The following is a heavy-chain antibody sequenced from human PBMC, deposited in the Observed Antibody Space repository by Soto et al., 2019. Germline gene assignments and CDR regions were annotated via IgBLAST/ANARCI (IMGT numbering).Heavy chain of an antibody. V-gene: IGHV3-23*01. Sequence: PGGSLRLSCAASGFTFSSYAMSWVRQAPGKGLEWVSAISGSGGSTYYADSVQGRFTISRDNSKNTLYLQMNSLRAEDTAVYYCPILRDTSGWYPADFDYWGQGTLVTVSS. CDR3: PILRDTSGWYPADFDY. CDR1: GFTFSSYA. CDR2: ISGSGGST. D-gene: IGHD6-19*01. J-gene: IGHJ4*02.